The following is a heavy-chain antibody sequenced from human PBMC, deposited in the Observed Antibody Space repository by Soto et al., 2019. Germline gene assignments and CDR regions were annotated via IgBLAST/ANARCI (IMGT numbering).Heavy chain of an antibody. CDR1: GVSINNYY. J-gene: IGHJ4*02. Sequence: PSETLSLTCTVSGVSINNYYWSWIRQAPGKGLEWIGYISYNGNTNYNPSLKSRITISGVTSKNQFSPKLTSVTAADTAVYYCAKLERSKEGLSVYYFDYWGQGTLVTVSS. D-gene: IGHD1-1*01. CDR2: ISYNGNT. V-gene: IGHV4-59*03. CDR3: AKLERSKEGLSVYYFDY.